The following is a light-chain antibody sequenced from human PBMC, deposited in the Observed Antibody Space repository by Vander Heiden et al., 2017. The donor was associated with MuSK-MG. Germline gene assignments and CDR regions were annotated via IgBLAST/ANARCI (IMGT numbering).Light chain of an antibody. CDR1: QDISKF. J-gene: IGKJ4*01. CDR3: QQYKNLLT. Sequence: EIQMTQSPSSLSASVGDRVTITCQASQDISKFLNWYQHKPGKAPKLLIYDVSNLETGVPSRFSGSGSGTDFTFTISSLQGEDIATYYCQQYKNLLTFGGGTKVEIK. V-gene: IGKV1-33*01. CDR2: DVS.